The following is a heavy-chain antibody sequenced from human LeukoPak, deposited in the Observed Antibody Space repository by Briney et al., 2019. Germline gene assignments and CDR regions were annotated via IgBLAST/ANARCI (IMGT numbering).Heavy chain of an antibody. CDR1: GGSISSGGYS. D-gene: IGHD5-24*01. CDR3: ARGDGYNNNWFDP. Sequence: SETLSLTCAVSGGSISSGGYSWSWIRQPPGKGLEWIGYIYHSGSTYYNPSLKSRVTISVDRSKNQFSLKLSSVTAADTAVCYCARGDGYNNNWFDPWGQGTLVTVSS. J-gene: IGHJ5*02. CDR2: IYHSGST. V-gene: IGHV4-30-2*01.